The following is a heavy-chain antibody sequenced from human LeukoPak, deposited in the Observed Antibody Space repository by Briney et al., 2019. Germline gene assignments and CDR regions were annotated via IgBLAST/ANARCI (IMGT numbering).Heavy chain of an antibody. D-gene: IGHD6-6*01. CDR2: IIPIFGTA. Sequence: SVKVSCKASGGTFSSYAISWVRQAPGQGLEWMGRIIPIFGTANYAQKFQGRVTITTDESTSTAYMELSSLRSEDTAVYYCARLRIAARPFDYWGQGTLVTVSS. CDR1: GGTFSSYA. CDR3: ARLRIAARPFDY. J-gene: IGHJ4*02. V-gene: IGHV1-69*05.